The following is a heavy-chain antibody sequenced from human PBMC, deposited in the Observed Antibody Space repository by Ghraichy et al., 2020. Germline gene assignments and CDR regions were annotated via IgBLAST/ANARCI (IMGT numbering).Heavy chain of an antibody. CDR3: ARTSGGSDYLGFFDY. D-gene: IGHD1-26*01. J-gene: IGHJ4*02. CDR2: ISYSAST. V-gene: IGHV4-61*08. Sequence: SETLSLTCTVSGGSVSTGGSYWSWIRQPPGKGLEWIGYISYSASTNYNPSLNGRVTISVDTSKNQFSLKLSSVTAADTAVYYCARTSGGSDYLGFFDYWAREPWSPSPQ. CDR1: GGSVSTGGSY.